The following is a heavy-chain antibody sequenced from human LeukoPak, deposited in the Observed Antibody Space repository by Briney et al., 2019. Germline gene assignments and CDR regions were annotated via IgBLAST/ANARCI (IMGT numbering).Heavy chain of an antibody. CDR2: IYHSGST. CDR3: ARHKSVSYDAFDL. V-gene: IGHV4-38-2*02. J-gene: IGHJ3*01. CDR1: GYSISSGYY. Sequence: PSETLSLTCTVSGYSISSGYYWGWIRQPPVKGLEWIGSIYHSGSTDYNPSLKSRVTISVDASKTQFSLKLTSVTAADTAMYYCARHKSVSYDAFDLWGRGTMVTVSS. D-gene: IGHD3-10*01.